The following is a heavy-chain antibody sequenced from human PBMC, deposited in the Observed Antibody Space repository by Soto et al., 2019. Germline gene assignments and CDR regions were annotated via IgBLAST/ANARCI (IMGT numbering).Heavy chain of an antibody. J-gene: IGHJ3*02. CDR2: TYYRSKWYN. CDR1: GDSVSSNSAA. CDR3: ARDSSIAVTGYDAFDI. Sequence: SQTLSLTCAISGDSVSSNSAAWNWIRQSPSRGLEWLGRTYYRSKWYNDYAVSVKSRISINADTSKNQFSLHLNSVTPEDTAVYYCARDSSIAVTGYDAFDIGGQGTTVTVSS. D-gene: IGHD6-19*01. V-gene: IGHV6-1*01.